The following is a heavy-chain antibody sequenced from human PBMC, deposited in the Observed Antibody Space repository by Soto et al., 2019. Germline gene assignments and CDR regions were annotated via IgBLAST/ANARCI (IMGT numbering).Heavy chain of an antibody. J-gene: IGHJ4*02. Sequence: QITLKESGPTLVKPTQTLTLTCTFSGFSLSTSGVGVGWIRQTPGKALEWLALIYWDDDKRYSPSLKSRLTITKDTSENQVVLTMTNMDPVDTATYYCAHRVSYGDYVASWGQGTLVTVPS. CDR2: IYWDDDK. D-gene: IGHD4-17*01. V-gene: IGHV2-5*02. CDR1: GFSLSTSGVG. CDR3: AHRVSYGDYVAS.